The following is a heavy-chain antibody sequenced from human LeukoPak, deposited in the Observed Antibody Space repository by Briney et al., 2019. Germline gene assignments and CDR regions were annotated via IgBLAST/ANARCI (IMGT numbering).Heavy chain of an antibody. J-gene: IGHJ5*02. CDR2: IIPIFGTA. CDR1: GGTFSSYA. V-gene: IGHV1-69*13. Sequence: SVKVSCEASGGTFSSYAISWVRQAPGQGLEWMGGIIPIFGTANYAQKFQGRVTITADESTSTAYMELSSLRSEDTAVYYCARDIPRPRGFDPWGQGTLVTVSS. CDR3: ARDIPRPRGFDP.